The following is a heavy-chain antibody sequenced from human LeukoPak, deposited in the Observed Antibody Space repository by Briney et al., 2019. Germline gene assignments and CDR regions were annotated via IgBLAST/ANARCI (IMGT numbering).Heavy chain of an antibody. D-gene: IGHD5-12*01. J-gene: IGHJ4*02. CDR1: GLTFNSYA. CDR3: AKGVEWLRSWY. CDR2: ISDNGGST. Sequence: GGSLRLSCAASGLTFNSYAMSWIRQAAGKGLEWVSAISDNGGSTYYADSVKGRFTISRDNSKNTLYLQMTSLRVEDTAVYYCAKGVEWLRSWYWGQGTLVTVSS. V-gene: IGHV3-23*01.